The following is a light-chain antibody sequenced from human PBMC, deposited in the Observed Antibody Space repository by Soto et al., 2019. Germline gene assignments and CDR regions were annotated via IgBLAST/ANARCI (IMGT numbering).Light chain of an antibody. CDR3: QQDTDWPPVT. Sequence: EIVMTQSPATLSVSPGERVTLSCRASQSVNTKLAWYQQKPGQPPRLLIYGASTRATGVPARFSGGGAGTDFLLTSSRLQSEVFAVYYWQQDTDWPPVTFGQGTRVEIK. J-gene: IGKJ5*01. CDR2: GAS. V-gene: IGKV3-15*01. CDR1: QSVNTK.